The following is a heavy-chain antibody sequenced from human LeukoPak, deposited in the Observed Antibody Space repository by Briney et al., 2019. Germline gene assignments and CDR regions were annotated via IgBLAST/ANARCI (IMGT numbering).Heavy chain of an antibody. J-gene: IGHJ4*02. CDR3: ARDPCSGGSCHLYHFDY. CDR2: INPNTGGT. D-gene: IGHD2-15*01. V-gene: IGHV1-2*02. CDR1: GYTFTGYY. Sequence: ASVKVSCKASGYTFTGYYIRWVRQAPGQGLQWMGWINPNTGGTNYAQKFQGRITMTRDTSISTAYMDLSRLTSDDTAVYYCARDPCSGGSCHLYHFDYWGQGTLVTVSS.